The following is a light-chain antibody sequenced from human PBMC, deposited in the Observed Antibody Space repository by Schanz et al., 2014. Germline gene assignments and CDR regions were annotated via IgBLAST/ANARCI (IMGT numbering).Light chain of an antibody. V-gene: IGLV2-23*01. CDR1: SNDVQFFNL. J-gene: IGLJ3*02. CDR2: EGN. CDR3: CSYVAHHWL. Sequence: QSALTQPASVSGSPGQSITISCTGTSNDVQFFNLVSWYQHHPGKAPKVVIYEGNKRPSGVSDRFSGSKSGDAASLTISGLQAEDEASYYCCSYVAHHWLFGVGTKLTVL.